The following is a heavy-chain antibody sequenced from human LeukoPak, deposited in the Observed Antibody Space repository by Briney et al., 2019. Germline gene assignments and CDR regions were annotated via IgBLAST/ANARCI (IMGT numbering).Heavy chain of an antibody. V-gene: IGHV3-21*06. J-gene: IGHJ4*02. D-gene: IGHD5-12*01. CDR1: GVTFSSYT. CDR2: ISSRRSYI. Sequence: GGSLRLSCAASGVTFSSYTMNWVRQAPGKGLEWVSSISSRRSYIYYADSVTGRLTISRDKAKNSLYLQMNSLRAEDTAVYYCARDPFSGYDKRVYYFDYWGQGTLVTVSS. CDR3: ARDPFSGYDKRVYYFDY.